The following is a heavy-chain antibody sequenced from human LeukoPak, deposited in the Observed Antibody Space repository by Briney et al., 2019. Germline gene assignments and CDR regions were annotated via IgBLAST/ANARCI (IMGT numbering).Heavy chain of an antibody. CDR3: PRLPGYFGAS. CDR1: GYPFTSYD. V-gene: IGHV1-8*01. J-gene: IGHJ5*02. CDR2: MNVKSGTA. D-gene: IGHD4/OR15-4a*01. Sequence: GASVKVSCKASGYPFTSYDLNWVRQAPGQRLEWMGCMNVKSGTADYAPKFQGRVTMTRNTSISTAYMELSSLRPEDTAVYYCPRLPGYFGASWGQGALVTVST.